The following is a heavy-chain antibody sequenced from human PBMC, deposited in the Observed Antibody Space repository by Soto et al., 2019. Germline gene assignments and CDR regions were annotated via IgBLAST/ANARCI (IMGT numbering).Heavy chain of an antibody. CDR1: GFTYSSYW. CDR3: LREWKVAALDP. J-gene: IGHJ5*02. CDR2: INREGTAT. V-gene: IGHV3-74*01. Sequence: PGGSLRLSCAASGFTYSSYWMHWVRQAPGKGLVWVARINREGTATGYADSVRGRFTVSRDNAKNRLCLQINSLRVEDTAIYYCLREWKVAALDPWGQGTVVTVSS. D-gene: IGHD1-1*01.